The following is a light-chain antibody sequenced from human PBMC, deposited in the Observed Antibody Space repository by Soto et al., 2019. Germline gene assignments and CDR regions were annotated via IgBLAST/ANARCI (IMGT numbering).Light chain of an antibody. CDR1: QSVSSSY. J-gene: IGKJ5*01. Sequence: EIVLTQSPATLSLSPGERATLSCRASQSVSSSYLAWYQQKPGQAPRLLIHGAFTRATGIPARFSGSGSGTEFTLTISGLQSEDFAVYYCQQYNSWPDTFGQGTRLEIK. CDR2: GAF. V-gene: IGKV3-15*01. CDR3: QQYNSWPDT.